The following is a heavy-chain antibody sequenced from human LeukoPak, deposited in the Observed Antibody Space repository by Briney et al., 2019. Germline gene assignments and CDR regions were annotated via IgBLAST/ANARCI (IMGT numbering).Heavy chain of an antibody. Sequence: GRSLRLSCAASGFTFSSYGMHWVRQAPGKGLEWVAVISYDGSNKYYADSVKGRFTISRDNSKNTLYLQMNSLRAEDTAVYYCAKEMEKRAGILDVWGQGTTVTVSS. CDR3: AKEMEKRAGILDV. CDR2: ISYDGSNK. J-gene: IGHJ6*02. V-gene: IGHV3-30*18. CDR1: GFTFSSYG. D-gene: IGHD6-13*01.